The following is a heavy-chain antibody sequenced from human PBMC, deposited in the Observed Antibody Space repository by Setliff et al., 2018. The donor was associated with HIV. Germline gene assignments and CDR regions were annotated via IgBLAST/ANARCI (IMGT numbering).Heavy chain of an antibody. Sequence: ASVKVSCKASRYTFTDYYLHWVRQAPGQGLEWMGWINPKSGGTHYAQQFQGWVTMTRDTSVNTTYMEVSRLRSDDTAVYYCARQWGDLGFDIWGPGTSVTVSS. CDR1: RYTFTDYY. CDR3: ARQWGDLGFDI. CDR2: INPKSGGT. V-gene: IGHV1-2*04. J-gene: IGHJ3*02. D-gene: IGHD3-16*01.